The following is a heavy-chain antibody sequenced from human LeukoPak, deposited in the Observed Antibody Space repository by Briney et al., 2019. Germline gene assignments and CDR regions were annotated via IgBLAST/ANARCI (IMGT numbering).Heavy chain of an antibody. J-gene: IGHJ4*02. CDR3: ARDYGSGSYYDY. D-gene: IGHD3-10*01. V-gene: IGHV4-31*03. CDR1: GGSISSGGYY. CDR2: IYYSGST. Sequence: SETLSLTCTVSGGSISSGGYYWSWIRQHPGTGLEWIGYIYYSGSTYYNPSLKSRVTISVDTSKNQFSLKLSSVTAADTAVYYCARDYGSGSYYDYWGQGTLVTVSS.